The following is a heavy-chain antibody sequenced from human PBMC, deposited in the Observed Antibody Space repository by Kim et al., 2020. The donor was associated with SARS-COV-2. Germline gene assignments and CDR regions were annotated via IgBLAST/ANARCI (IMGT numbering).Heavy chain of an antibody. J-gene: IGHJ2*01. CDR2: IKQDGSEK. D-gene: IGHD3-3*01. V-gene: IGHV3-7*01. CDR3: ARDQPRSAVPEYFDL. Sequence: GGSLRLSCAASGFTFSSYWMSWVRQAPGKGLEWVANIKQDGSEKYYVDSVKGRFTISRDNAKNSLYLQMNSLRAEDTAVYYCARDQPRSAVPEYFDLWGRGTLVTVSS. CDR1: GFTFSSYW.